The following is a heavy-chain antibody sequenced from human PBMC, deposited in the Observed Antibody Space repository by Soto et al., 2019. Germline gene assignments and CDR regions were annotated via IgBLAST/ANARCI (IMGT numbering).Heavy chain of an antibody. CDR3: SSVVYIWGTYSNLYYFAY. CDR1: GGSIRSDNYY. J-gene: IGHJ4*02. V-gene: IGHV4-39*01. D-gene: IGHD3-16*01. Sequence: SETKSLTCTVSGGSIRSDNYYWGWIRQPPGQGLEWIGTVYYIGSTFYNPSLKSRVTISGDTSKNHFSLKLTSVTAADTAVYYCSSVVYIWGTYSNLYYFAYWGPGTLVTVSS. CDR2: VYYIGST.